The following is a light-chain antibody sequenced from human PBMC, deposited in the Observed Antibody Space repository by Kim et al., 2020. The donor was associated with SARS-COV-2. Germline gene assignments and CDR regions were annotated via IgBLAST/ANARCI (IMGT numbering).Light chain of an antibody. J-gene: IGLJ6*01. CDR1: RANIGNNF. CDR2: RND. CDR3: ASWDDTLNSQL. Sequence: SVLPPPPSASGTPGQTVTISCSGGRANIGNNFVFWYRQLPGAAPRLLMYRNDQRPSGVPDRISGSKSGTSASLAISDLRSEDEADYFCASWDDTLNSQLFGGGTKVTVL. V-gene: IGLV1-47*01.